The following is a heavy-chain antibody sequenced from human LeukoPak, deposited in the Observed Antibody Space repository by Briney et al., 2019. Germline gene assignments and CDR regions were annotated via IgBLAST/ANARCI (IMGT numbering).Heavy chain of an antibody. CDR3: ARDKRKKEYYYYYYYMDV. V-gene: IGHV4-4*07. J-gene: IGHJ6*03. CDR1: GGSISSYY. CDR2: IYTSGST. Sequence: SETLSLTCTVSGGSISSYYWSWIRQPAGKGLEWIGRIYTSGSTNYNPSLKSRVTMSVDTSKNQFSLKLSSVTAADTAVYYCARDKRKKEYYYYYYYMDVWGKGTTVTVSS. D-gene: IGHD3-10*01.